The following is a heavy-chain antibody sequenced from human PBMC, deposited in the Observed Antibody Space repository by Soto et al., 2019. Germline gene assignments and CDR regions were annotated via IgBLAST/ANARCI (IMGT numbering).Heavy chain of an antibody. Sequence: QVQLQESGPGLVKPSGTLSLTCAVSAGSISSRNWWTWVRQSPGKGLEWIGEIHHSGSTNYNPSPKSRATISVDNSKNPFSLKLTSVTAADTAVYYCARTSYYDSSGYYGMDVWGQGTTVTVSS. V-gene: IGHV4-4*02. CDR2: IHHSGST. CDR3: ARTSYYDSSGYYGMDV. J-gene: IGHJ6*02. CDR1: AGSISSRNW. D-gene: IGHD3-22*01.